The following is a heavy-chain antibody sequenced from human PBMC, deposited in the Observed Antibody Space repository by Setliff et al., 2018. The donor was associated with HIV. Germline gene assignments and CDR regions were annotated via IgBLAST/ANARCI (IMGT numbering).Heavy chain of an antibody. J-gene: IGHJ4*02. CDR2: IIPVFRTP. D-gene: IGHD4-17*01. V-gene: IGHV1-69*13. CDR1: GGTFSSYT. Sequence: SVKVSCKASGGTFSSYTISWVRQAPGRGLEWMGGIIPVFRTPDYAQRFQDRLTITADESADTVYMELKSLRHEDTAVYFCARDRHYGGLPWYFETWGPGTMVTVSS. CDR3: ARDRHYGGLPWYFET.